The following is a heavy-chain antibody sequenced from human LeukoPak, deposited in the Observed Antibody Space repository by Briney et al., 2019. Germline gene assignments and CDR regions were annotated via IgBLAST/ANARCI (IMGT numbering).Heavy chain of an antibody. Sequence: SVKVSCKASGGTFSSYTISWVRQAPGEGREGMGRIITILGIANYAQKLQGRVTITADKSTSTAYMELSSLRSEDTAVYFCAPRFRNSGYDPFDIWGQGTMVTVSS. V-gene: IGHV1-69*02. CDR3: APRFRNSGYDPFDI. CDR1: GGTFSSYT. D-gene: IGHD5-12*01. CDR2: IITILGIA. J-gene: IGHJ3*02.